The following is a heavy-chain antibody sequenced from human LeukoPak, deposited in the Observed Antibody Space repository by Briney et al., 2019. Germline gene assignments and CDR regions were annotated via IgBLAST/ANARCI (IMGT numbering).Heavy chain of an antibody. CDR3: ARHYYTSGNFYSGMDV. D-gene: IGHD3-10*01. Sequence: SETLSLTCTVSGDSITNYYWCWIRQPPGKGLEWIGYIYYSGSTKYSPSLKSRVTISVDTSKNQFSLKLNSVTAADTAVYYCARHYYTSGNFYSGMDVWGQGTTVTVSS. CDR1: GDSITNYY. CDR2: IYYSGST. V-gene: IGHV4-59*01. J-gene: IGHJ6*02.